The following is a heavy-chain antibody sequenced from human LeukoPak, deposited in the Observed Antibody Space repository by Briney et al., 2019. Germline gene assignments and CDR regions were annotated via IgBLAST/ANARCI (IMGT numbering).Heavy chain of an antibody. D-gene: IGHD3-22*01. Sequence: SQTLSLTCTVSGGSISSGGYYWSWIRQHPGKGLEWIGYIYYSGSTYYNPSLKSRVTISVDTSKNQFSLKLSSVTAADTAVYYCARGYYDSSGYWPNAFDIWGQRTMVTVSS. V-gene: IGHV4-31*03. CDR1: GGSISSGGYY. J-gene: IGHJ3*02. CDR2: IYYSGST. CDR3: ARGYYDSSGYWPNAFDI.